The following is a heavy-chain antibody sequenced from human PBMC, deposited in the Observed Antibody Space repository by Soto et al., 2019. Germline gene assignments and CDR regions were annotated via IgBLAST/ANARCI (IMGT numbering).Heavy chain of an antibody. CDR3: GRGPSPRAPAGGTPYYYAMDV. CDR2: MDPINGAT. D-gene: IGHD2-2*01. CDR1: GYDFTAYD. Sequence: ASVKVSCKASGYDFTAYDINWVRQASGQGLEWMGWMDPINGATGSARRFQGRVSMTRNTATATAYLELTSLRSDDSAVYFCGRGPSPRAPAGGTPYYYAMDVWGQGTTVTVSS. J-gene: IGHJ6*02. V-gene: IGHV1-8*02.